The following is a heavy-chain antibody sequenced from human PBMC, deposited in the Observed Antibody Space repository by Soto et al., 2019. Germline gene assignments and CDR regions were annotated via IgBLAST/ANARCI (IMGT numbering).Heavy chain of an antibody. J-gene: IGHJ6*02. D-gene: IGHD3-16*01. Sequence: SGGSLRLSCAASGFPFSSYSMNWVRQAPGKGLEWVAYISSSSSNIYYADSVKGRFTISRDNAKNTLYLQMNSLRAEDTAVYYCLGKDYYYYAMDVWGQGTTVTVSS. CDR2: ISSSSSNI. V-gene: IGHV3-21*05. CDR1: GFPFSSYS. CDR3: LGKDYYYYAMDV.